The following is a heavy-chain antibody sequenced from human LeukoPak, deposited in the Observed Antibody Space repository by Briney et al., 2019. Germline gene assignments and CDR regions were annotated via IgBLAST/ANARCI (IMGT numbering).Heavy chain of an antibody. CDR3: ARIGEPTVRGVSGLRFDY. D-gene: IGHD3-10*01. CDR1: GGTFSSYT. Sequence: GASVKVSCKASGGTFSSYTLNWVRQAPGQGLEWMGWISAYNGNTNYAQKLQGRVTMTTDTSTSTAYMELRSLRSDDTAVYYCARIGEPTVRGVSGLRFDYWGQGTLVTVSS. V-gene: IGHV1-18*01. J-gene: IGHJ4*02. CDR2: ISAYNGNT.